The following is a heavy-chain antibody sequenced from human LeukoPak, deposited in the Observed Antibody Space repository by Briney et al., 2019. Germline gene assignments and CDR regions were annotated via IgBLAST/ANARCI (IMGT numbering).Heavy chain of an antibody. CDR1: GGSINTNPNY. CDR2: INHSGST. J-gene: IGHJ6*02. Sequence: SETLSLTCTVSGGSINTNPNYWGWIRQPPGKGLEWIGEINHSGSTNYNPSLKSRVTISVDTSKNQFSLKLSSVTAADTAVYYCARLVVTAIRRNYYYYYGMDVWGQGTTVTVSS. V-gene: IGHV4-39*07. CDR3: ARLVVTAIRRNYYYYYGMDV. D-gene: IGHD2-21*02.